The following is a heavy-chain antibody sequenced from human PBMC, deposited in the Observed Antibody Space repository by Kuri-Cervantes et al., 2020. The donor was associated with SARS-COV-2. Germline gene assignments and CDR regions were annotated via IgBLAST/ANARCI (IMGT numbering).Heavy chain of an antibody. D-gene: IGHD4-17*01. Sequence: GGSLRLSCAASGFTFSSYEMNWVRQAPGKGLVWVSYISSSGSTIYYADSVKGRFTISRDNAKNSLYLQMNSLRAEDTAVYYCARAPTVTLDYWGQGTLVTVSS. CDR3: ARAPTVTLDY. CDR1: GFTFSSYE. V-gene: IGHV3-48*03. CDR2: ISSSGSTI. J-gene: IGHJ4*02.